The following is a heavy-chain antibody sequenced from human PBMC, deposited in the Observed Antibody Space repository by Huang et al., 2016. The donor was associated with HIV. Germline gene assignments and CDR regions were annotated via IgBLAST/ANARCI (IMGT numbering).Heavy chain of an antibody. D-gene: IGHD6-13*01. V-gene: IGHV3-23*01. CDR3: AKDPYSSSWFDHFDY. CDR1: GFAFSSDA. J-gene: IGHJ4*02. CDR2: ISGGGGST. Sequence: EVQLLESGGGLVQPGGSLMLSCAVSGFAFSSDAMSLVRQAPGKGLWWVSVISGGGGSTDYADSVKGRFTISRDNSKNTLYLQMNSLRAEDAAVYYCAKDPYSSSWFDHFDYWGQGTLVTVSS.